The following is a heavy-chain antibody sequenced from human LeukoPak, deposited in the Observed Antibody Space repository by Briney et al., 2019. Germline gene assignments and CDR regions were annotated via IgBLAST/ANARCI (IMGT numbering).Heavy chain of an antibody. D-gene: IGHD3-10*01. CDR3: ARGGVNYYGSGSYYNARFFNWFDP. Sequence: GASVKVSCKASGYTFTSYDINWVRQATGQGLEWMGWMNPNSGNTGYAQKFQGRVTMTRNTPISTAYMELSSLRSEDTAVYYCARGGVNYYGSGSYYNARFFNWFDPWGQGTLVTVSS. V-gene: IGHV1-8*01. J-gene: IGHJ5*02. CDR1: GYTFTSYD. CDR2: MNPNSGNT.